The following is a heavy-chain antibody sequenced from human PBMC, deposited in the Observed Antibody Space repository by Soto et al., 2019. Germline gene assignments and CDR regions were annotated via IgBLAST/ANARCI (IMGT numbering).Heavy chain of an antibody. V-gene: IGHV1-46*01. CDR1: GYTFTNFY. CDR3: ARGGSVVVVTDGFGY. J-gene: IGHJ4*02. D-gene: IGHD2-21*02. CDR2: INPSGGST. Sequence: QVQLVQSGAEVKKPGASVKVSCKASGYTFTNFYVHWVRQAPGQGLEWMGRINPSGGSTSYAQRFQGRVTMNRDTSTNTVYMELRSLRSEDTAVYFCARGGSVVVVTDGFGYWGQGTLVTVSS.